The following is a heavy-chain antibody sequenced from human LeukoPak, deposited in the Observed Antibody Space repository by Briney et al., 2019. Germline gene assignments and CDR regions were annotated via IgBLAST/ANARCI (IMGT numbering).Heavy chain of an antibody. D-gene: IGHD3-22*01. Sequence: GASVKVSCKASGGTLNYYGITWVRQAPGQGLEWMGRIIPMLGIRNYAQRFQGRVTITADKSTSTAYMEVSSLRSEDTAVYYCARETRTYYYDRSGYYRSEALDIWGQGTMVTVSS. CDR2: IIPMLGIR. CDR1: GGTLNYYG. CDR3: ARETRTYYYDRSGYYRSEALDI. J-gene: IGHJ3*02. V-gene: IGHV1-69*04.